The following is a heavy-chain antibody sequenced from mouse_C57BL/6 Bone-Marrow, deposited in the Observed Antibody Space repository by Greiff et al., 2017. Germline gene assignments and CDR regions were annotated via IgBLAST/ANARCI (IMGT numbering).Heavy chain of an antibody. CDR3: ARSVANWPYFDY. V-gene: IGHV7-3*01. J-gene: IGHJ2*01. Sequence: EVQLVESGGGLVQPGGSLSLSCAASGFTFTDYYMSWVRQPPGKALEWLGFLRNKANGYTTEYSASVKGRFTISRDNSQSILYLQMNALRAEDSATYYCARSVANWPYFDYWGQGTTLTVSS. D-gene: IGHD1-1*02. CDR2: LRNKANGYTT. CDR1: GFTFTDYY.